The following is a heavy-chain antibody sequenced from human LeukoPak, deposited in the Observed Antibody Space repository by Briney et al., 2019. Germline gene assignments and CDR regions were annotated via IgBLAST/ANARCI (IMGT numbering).Heavy chain of an antibody. CDR3: ARDRMTYSGSYFFDY. CDR2: IWYDGSNK. CDR1: GFTFSSYG. D-gene: IGHD1-26*01. Sequence: GRSLRLSCAASGFTFSSYGMHWVRQAPGKGLEWVAVIWYDGSNKYYADSVKGRFTISRDNSKNTLYLQMNSLRAEDTAVYYCARDRMTYSGSYFFDYWGQGTLVTVSS. J-gene: IGHJ4*02. V-gene: IGHV3-33*01.